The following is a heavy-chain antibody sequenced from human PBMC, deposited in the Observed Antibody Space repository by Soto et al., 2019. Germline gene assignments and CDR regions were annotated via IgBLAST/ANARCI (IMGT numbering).Heavy chain of an antibody. V-gene: IGHV4-34*01. CDR3: ARRDLRRTLFGVVKGFDY. CDR2: INHSGST. Sequence: SETLSLTCAVDGGSFSDSYWSWIRQPPGKGLEWIGEINHSGSTNYSPSLKSRLTTSVDTSKNHFSLKRSSVTAADTAVYYCARRDLRRTLFGVVKGFDYWGQETRVTVSS. J-gene: IGHJ4*02. D-gene: IGHD3-3*01. CDR1: GGSFSDSY.